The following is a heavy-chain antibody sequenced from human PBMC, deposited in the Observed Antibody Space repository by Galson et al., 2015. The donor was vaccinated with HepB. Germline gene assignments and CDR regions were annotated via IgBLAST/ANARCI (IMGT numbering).Heavy chain of an antibody. Sequence: SLRLSCAASGFTFSSYGMHWVRQAPGKGLEWVAVISYDGSNKYYADSVKGRFTISRDNSKNTLYLQMNSLRAEDTAVYYCASTPDYYDSSGYYLHYWGQGTLVTVSS. J-gene: IGHJ4*02. CDR3: ASTPDYYDSSGYYLHY. CDR1: GFTFSSYG. D-gene: IGHD3-22*01. CDR2: ISYDGSNK. V-gene: IGHV3-30*03.